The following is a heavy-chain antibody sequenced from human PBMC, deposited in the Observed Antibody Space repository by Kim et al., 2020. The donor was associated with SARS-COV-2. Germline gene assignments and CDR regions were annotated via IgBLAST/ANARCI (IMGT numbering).Heavy chain of an antibody. J-gene: IGHJ6*02. CDR1: GDSISSGSFH. D-gene: IGHD3-10*01. CDR2: IYFGSTV. CDR3: ARERKSRLGTFGVDV. V-gene: IGHV4-31*03. Sequence: SETLSLTCLVSGDSISSGSFHWSWIRHRPGKGLEWIGGIYFGSTVSYNPSLRSRASISADMSYNQFSVRLTSVTAADTAIYYCARERKSRLGTFGVDVWGQGTTVTVSS.